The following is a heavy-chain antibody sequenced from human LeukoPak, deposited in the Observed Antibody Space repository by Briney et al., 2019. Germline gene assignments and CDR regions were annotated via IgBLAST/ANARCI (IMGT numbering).Heavy chain of an antibody. CDR2: IYYSRST. D-gene: IGHD4-17*01. Sequence: PSETLSLTCTVSGGSISSYYWSWLRQAPGKGLEWIGYIYYSRSTNYNPSLKSRVTISVDTSKNQFSLKLSSVTAADTAVYYCARGGPYGDYRWFDPWGQGTLVTVSS. J-gene: IGHJ5*02. CDR3: ARGGPYGDYRWFDP. V-gene: IGHV4-59*01. CDR1: GGSISSYY.